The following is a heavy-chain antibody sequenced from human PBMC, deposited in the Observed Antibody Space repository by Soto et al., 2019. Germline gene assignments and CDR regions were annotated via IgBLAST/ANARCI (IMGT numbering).Heavy chain of an antibody. CDR3: TRQHLDVPVASAIDY. CDR2: IPSKTNTYAT. D-gene: IGHD6-19*01. V-gene: IGHV3-73*02. CDR1: GFTFSGST. J-gene: IGHJ4*02. Sequence: EVQLVEYGGGLVQPGGSLKLSCAASGFTFSGSTIHWVRQTSGKGLEWVGRIPSKTNTYATAYAASVKGRFTISRDDSKNTAYLQMDSLKTEDTAVYYCTRQHLDVPVASAIDYWGQGTLVTVSS.